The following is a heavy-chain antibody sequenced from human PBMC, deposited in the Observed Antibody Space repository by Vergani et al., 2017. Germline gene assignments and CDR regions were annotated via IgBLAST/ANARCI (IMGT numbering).Heavy chain of an antibody. V-gene: IGHV4-38-2*01. CDR3: ARVPLRFLGD. J-gene: IGHJ4*02. D-gene: IGHD3-3*01. CDR1: GYSISSGYY. CDR2: IYHSGST. Sequence: QVQLQESGPGLVKPSETLSLTCAVSGYSISSGYYWGWIRQPPGKGPEWIGSIYHSGSTYYNPSLKSRVTISVDTSKNQFSLKLSSVTAADTAVYYCARVPLRFLGDWGQGTLVTVSS.